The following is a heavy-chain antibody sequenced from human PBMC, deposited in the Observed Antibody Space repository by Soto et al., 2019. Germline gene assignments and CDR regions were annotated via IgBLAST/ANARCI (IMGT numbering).Heavy chain of an antibody. Sequence: SETLSLTCTVSGDSISSADYYWSWIRQTPGKGLEWIGHIFYSGTTYYNPSLKSRLTISVDTSKNHFSLRLTSVTAAATAVYYCARHLCVEPKLYYYGMDVWGQGTTVTVSS. V-gene: IGHV4-30-4*01. J-gene: IGHJ6*02. CDR2: IFYSGTT. D-gene: IGHD1-1*01. CDR3: ARHLCVEPKLYYYGMDV. CDR1: GDSISSADYY.